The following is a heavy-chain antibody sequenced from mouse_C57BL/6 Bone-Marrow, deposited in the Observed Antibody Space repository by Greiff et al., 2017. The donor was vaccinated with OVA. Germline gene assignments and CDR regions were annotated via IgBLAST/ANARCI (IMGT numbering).Heavy chain of an antibody. CDR2: IRNKANGYTT. V-gene: IGHV7-3*01. Sequence: EVHLVESGGGLVQPGGSLSLSCAASGFTFTDYYMSWVRHPPGKALEWLGFIRNKANGYTTEYSASVKGRFTISRDNSQSILYLQMNAQGAEDSATYYCANHYDSFYALDYWGQGTSVTVSA. CDR3: ANHYDSFYALDY. CDR1: GFTFTDYY. J-gene: IGHJ4*01. D-gene: IGHD2-4*01.